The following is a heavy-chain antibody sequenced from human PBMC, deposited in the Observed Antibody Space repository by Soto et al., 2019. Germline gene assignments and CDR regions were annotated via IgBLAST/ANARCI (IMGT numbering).Heavy chain of an antibody. Sequence: EVQVVESGGGLVQPGRSLRLSCAASGFSFDDYAMHWVRQAPGKGLEWVSGISWNSGTIGYADSVKGRFTISRDNAKKSVCLRVNRLRADDTALYYCARSTGGSANGMGVWGQGTTFTVSS. D-gene: IGHD2-8*02. CDR1: GFSFDDYA. CDR3: ARSTGGSANGMGV. J-gene: IGHJ6*02. V-gene: IGHV3-9*01. CDR2: ISWNSGTI.